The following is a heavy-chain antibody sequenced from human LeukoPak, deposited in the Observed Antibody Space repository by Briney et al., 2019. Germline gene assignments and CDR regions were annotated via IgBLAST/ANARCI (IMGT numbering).Heavy chain of an antibody. CDR3: AKSSGWFLDY. J-gene: IGHJ4*02. D-gene: IGHD6-19*01. V-gene: IGHV3-48*02. CDR2: ISSGSSTI. CDR1: GFTFSNYG. Sequence: GGSLRLSCAASGFTFSNYGMHWVRQAPGKGLEWLSYISSGSSTIYYADSVKGRFTISRDNAKNSLYLQMNSLRDEDTAVYYCAKSSGWFLDYWGQGTLVTVSS.